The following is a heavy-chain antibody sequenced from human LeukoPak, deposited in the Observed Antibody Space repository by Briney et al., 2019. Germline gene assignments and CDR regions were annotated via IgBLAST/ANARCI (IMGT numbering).Heavy chain of an antibody. CDR1: GDTVSSNSAT. CDR2: TYYRSRWYN. D-gene: IGHD5-24*01. CDR3: ARGRHLYNYHDY. V-gene: IGHV6-1*01. Sequence: SQTLSLTCAISGDTVSSNSATWNWIRQSPSRGLEWLGRTYYRSRWYNDYAVAVESRVTINPDTSKNQFSLHLSSVTPEDTAVYHCARGRHLYNYHDYWGQGTLVTVTS. J-gene: IGHJ4*02.